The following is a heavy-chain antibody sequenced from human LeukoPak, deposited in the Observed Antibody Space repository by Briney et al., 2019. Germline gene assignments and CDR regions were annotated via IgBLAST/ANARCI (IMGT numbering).Heavy chain of an antibody. CDR1: GGSLSSSSYY. CDR3: AEYYDSSGYYYDWWYFDL. Sequence: SETLSLTCTVSGGSLSSSSYYWGWIRQPPGKGLEWIGSIYYSGSTYYNPSLKSRVTISVDTSKNQFSLKLSSVTAADTAVYYCAEYYDSSGYYYDWWYFDLWGRGTLVTVSS. CDR2: IYYSGST. D-gene: IGHD3-22*01. V-gene: IGHV4-39*01. J-gene: IGHJ2*01.